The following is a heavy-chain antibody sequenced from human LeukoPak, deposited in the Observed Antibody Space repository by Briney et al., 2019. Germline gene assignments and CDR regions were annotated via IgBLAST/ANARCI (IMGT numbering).Heavy chain of an antibody. V-gene: IGHV3-21*01. J-gene: IGHJ4*02. Sequence: GGSLRLSCAASGFNFNSYSMNWVRQAPGKGLEWVSSISNDNNYIYYTDSVKGRFTISRDNAKNSLYLQMNSLRAEDTAVYYCARSGRSQSSGWDYWGQGTLVTVSS. CDR1: GFNFNSYS. CDR2: ISNDNNYI. CDR3: ARSGRSQSSGWDY. D-gene: IGHD6-19*01.